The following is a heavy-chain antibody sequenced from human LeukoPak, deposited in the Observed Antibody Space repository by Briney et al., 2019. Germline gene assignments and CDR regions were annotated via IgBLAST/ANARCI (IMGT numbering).Heavy chain of an antibody. CDR2: IYGGGST. Sequence: GGSLRLSCAASGFTLSSYWMSWVRQAPGKGLEWVSVIYGGGSTNYADSVKGRFTISRDNSKNTLYLQMNSLRAEDTAVYYCARDHSGSYQRAFDIWGQGTMVTVSS. CDR3: ARDHSGSYQRAFDI. CDR1: GFTLSSYW. D-gene: IGHD1-26*01. J-gene: IGHJ3*02. V-gene: IGHV3-66*02.